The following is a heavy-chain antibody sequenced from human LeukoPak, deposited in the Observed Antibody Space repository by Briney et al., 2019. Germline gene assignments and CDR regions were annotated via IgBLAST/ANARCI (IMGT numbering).Heavy chain of an antibody. D-gene: IGHD4-11*01. Sequence: SETLSLTCTVSGGSISSGGYYWSWIRQHPGKGLEWIGYIYYSGGTYYNPSLKSRVIMSLDTSKNQFSLELISVTAADTAVYYCAKFEKDYMYYFDYWGRGTLVTVSS. V-gene: IGHV4-31*03. CDR1: GGSISSGGYY. CDR3: AKFEKDYMYYFDY. CDR2: IYYSGGT. J-gene: IGHJ4*02.